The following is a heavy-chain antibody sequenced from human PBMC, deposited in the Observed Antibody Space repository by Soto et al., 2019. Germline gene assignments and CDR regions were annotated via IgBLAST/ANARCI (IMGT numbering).Heavy chain of an antibody. CDR3: ARGEYSSSSPYYYYGMDV. D-gene: IGHD6-6*01. V-gene: IGHV3-30-3*01. J-gene: IGHJ6*02. CDR1: GFTLSSYA. Sequence: GGSLRLSCAASGFTLSSYAMHWVRQAPGKGLEWVAVISYDGSNKYYADSVKGRFTISRDNSKNTLYLQMNSLRAEDTAVYYCARGEYSSSSPYYYYGMDVWGQGTTVTVSS. CDR2: ISYDGSNK.